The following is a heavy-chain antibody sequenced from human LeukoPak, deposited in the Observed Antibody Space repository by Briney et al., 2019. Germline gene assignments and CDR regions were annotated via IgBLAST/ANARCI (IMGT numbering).Heavy chain of an antibody. D-gene: IGHD6-6*01. CDR3: AKEDYRRSALDY. CDR2: ISYDGTNK. J-gene: IGHJ4*02. CDR1: GFTFRSYG. Sequence: PGESLRLSCAASGFTFRSYGMHWVRQAPGKGLEWVAVISYDGTNKYFADSVKGRFTISRDNSKNTLYLQMNSLRAEDTAVYYCAKEDYRRSALDYWGQGTLVTVSS. V-gene: IGHV3-30*18.